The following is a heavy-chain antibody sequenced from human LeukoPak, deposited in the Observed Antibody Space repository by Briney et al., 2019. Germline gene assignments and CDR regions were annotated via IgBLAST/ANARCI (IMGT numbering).Heavy chain of an antibody. J-gene: IGHJ4*02. CDR2: ITPDGSAK. V-gene: IGHV3-7*04. Sequence: GGSLRLSCSASGFAFSIYTMYWVRQAPGKGLESVATITPDGSAKYYVDSVNGRFTISKDYAKNSLYLQMNTLRAEDTAVYYCTRADHEYCGQGTLVTVSS. CDR3: TRADHEY. CDR1: GFAFSIYT.